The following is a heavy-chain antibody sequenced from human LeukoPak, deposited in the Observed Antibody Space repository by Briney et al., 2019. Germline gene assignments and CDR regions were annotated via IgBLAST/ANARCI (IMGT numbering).Heavy chain of an antibody. D-gene: IGHD6-19*01. V-gene: IGHV3-23*01. CDR2: FSGSGGST. J-gene: IGHJ3*02. Sequence: GGSLRLSCAASGFTFSSYAMSWVRQAPGKGLEWVSAFSGSGGSTYYADSVKGRFTISRDNSKNTLYLQMNSLRAEDTAVYYCAKDPYSSGWYISAFDIWGQGTVVTVSS. CDR1: GFTFSSYA. CDR3: AKDPYSSGWYISAFDI.